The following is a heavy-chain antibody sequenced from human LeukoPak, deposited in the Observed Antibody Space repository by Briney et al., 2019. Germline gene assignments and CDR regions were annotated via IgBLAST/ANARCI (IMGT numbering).Heavy chain of an antibody. CDR3: ARGYYYDSSGYYSYDF. V-gene: IGHV1-69*06. D-gene: IGHD3-22*01. CDR2: IIPIFGTA. J-gene: IGHJ4*02. Sequence: VASVKVSCKASGGTFSRYAISWVRQAPGQGLEWMGGIIPIFGTANYAPKFQGRVTITADKSTSTAYMELSSLRSEDTAIYYCARGYYYDSSGYYSYDFWGQGTLVTVSS. CDR1: GGTFSRYA.